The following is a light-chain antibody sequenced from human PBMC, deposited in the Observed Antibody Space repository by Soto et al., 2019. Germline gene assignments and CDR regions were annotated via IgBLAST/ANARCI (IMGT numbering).Light chain of an antibody. CDR2: EVS. V-gene: IGLV2-14*01. Sequence: QSALTQPASVSGSPGQSIAISCTGTSSDVVTYKYVSWYQQHPGKAPKLMIYEVSIRPSGVSDRFSGSKSGNTASLTISGLRPDDEAYYYCCSYAGSTTRVVFGGGTKLTVL. J-gene: IGLJ2*01. CDR3: CSYAGSTTRVV. CDR1: SSDVVTYKY.